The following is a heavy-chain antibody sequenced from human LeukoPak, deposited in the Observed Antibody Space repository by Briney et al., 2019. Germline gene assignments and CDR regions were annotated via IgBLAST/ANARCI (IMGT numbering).Heavy chain of an antibody. V-gene: IGHV3-21*01. D-gene: IGHD1-26*01. CDR2: ISSSTTYI. Sequence: PGGSLRLSCAASGFTFDSFSINWVRQAPGKGLEWVASISSSTTYIYYAGSVKGRFTISRDNAKNLVYLEMNSLRAEDTAVYYCARVPGEMGATLAYLDYWGQGTLVIVSS. J-gene: IGHJ4*02. CDR3: ARVPGEMGATLAYLDY. CDR1: GFTFDSFS.